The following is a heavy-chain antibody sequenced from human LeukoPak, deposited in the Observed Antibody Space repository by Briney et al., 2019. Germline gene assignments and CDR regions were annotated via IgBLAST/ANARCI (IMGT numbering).Heavy chain of an antibody. CDR3: AKTGTPWYYFDY. V-gene: IGHV3-23*01. CDR2: ISGSGGST. J-gene: IGHJ4*02. D-gene: IGHD6-13*01. Sequence: GGSLRLSCAASGFTFSSYAMSWVRQAPGKGLEWVSAISGSGGSTYYADSVRGRFTISRDNSKNTLYLQMNSLRAEDTAVYYCAKTGTPWYYFDYWAREPWSPSPQ. CDR1: GFTFSSYA.